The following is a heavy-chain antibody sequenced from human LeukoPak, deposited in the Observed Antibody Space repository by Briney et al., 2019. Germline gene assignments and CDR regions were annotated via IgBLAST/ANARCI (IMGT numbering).Heavy chain of an antibody. J-gene: IGHJ6*03. CDR2: IYYSGST. CDR1: GGSISSYY. Sequence: SETLSLTCTVSGGSISSYYWSWIRQPPGKGLEWIGYIYYSGSTNYNPSLKSRVTISVDTSKNQFSLKLSSVTAADTAVYYCSGSYLYYYYYYMHVWGKGTTVTISS. V-gene: IGHV4-59*01. CDR3: SGSYLYYYYYYMHV. D-gene: IGHD1-26*01.